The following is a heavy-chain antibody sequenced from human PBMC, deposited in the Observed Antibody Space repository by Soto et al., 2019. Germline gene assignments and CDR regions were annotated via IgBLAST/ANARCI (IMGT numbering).Heavy chain of an antibody. CDR1: GFTFSSYC. D-gene: IGHD2-8*01. Sequence: QVQLVESGGGVVQPGRSLRLSCAASGFTFSSYCMHWVRQAPGKGLEWVAVIWYDGSNKYYADSVKGRFTISRDNSKNTLYLKKNSLRAEDTAVYYWARDQKYFTNGVCYAYYFDYWGQGTLVTVSS. V-gene: IGHV3-33*01. CDR2: IWYDGSNK. CDR3: ARDQKYFTNGVCYAYYFDY. J-gene: IGHJ4*01.